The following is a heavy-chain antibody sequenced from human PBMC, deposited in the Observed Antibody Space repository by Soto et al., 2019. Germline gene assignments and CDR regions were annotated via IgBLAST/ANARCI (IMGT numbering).Heavy chain of an antibody. CDR3: AKEFWPYYYYYMDV. Sequence: DVQLVESGGGLVQPGRSLRLSCAASGFTFDDYAMHWVRQAPGKGLEWVSGISWNSGSIGYADSVKGRFTISRDNAKNSLYLQMNSLRAEDTAVYYCAKEFWPYYYYYMDVWGKGTTVTVSS. CDR1: GFTFDDYA. CDR2: ISWNSGSI. J-gene: IGHJ6*03. V-gene: IGHV3-9*01.